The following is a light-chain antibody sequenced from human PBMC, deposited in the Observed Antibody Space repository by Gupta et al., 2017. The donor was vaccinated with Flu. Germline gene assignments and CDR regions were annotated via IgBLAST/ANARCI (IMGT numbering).Light chain of an antibody. CDR1: QSVSSN. CDR3: QQYNNWPPWT. V-gene: IGKV3-15*01. Sequence: EIVLTPYPVTLSVCQGERATLSCRASQSVSSNLAWYQQKPGQAPRLLIYGASTRATCIPARFSGSGSGTEITHTISSLQSEDFVVDYCQQYNNWPPWTFGQGTKVEIK. J-gene: IGKJ1*01. CDR2: GAS.